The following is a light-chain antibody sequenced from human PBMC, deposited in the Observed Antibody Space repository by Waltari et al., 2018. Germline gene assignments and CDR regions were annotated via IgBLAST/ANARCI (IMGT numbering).Light chain of an antibody. CDR3: SSYTSSSTSWV. V-gene: IGLV2-14*01. J-gene: IGLJ3*02. Sequence: QSALTQPASVSGSPGQSITISCTGTSSAVGGYNYVSWYQQHPGKAPKLMIYDVSKRPSGVSNRFSGSKSGNTASLTISGLQAEDEADYYCSSYTSSSTSWVFGGGTKLTVL. CDR1: SSAVGGYNY. CDR2: DVS.